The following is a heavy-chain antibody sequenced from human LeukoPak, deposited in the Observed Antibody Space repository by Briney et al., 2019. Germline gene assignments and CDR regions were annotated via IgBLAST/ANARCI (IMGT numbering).Heavy chain of an antibody. V-gene: IGHV3-21*01. CDR2: ISSSSSYI. D-gene: IGHD3-10*01. CDR3: ARDSYRGFGELLLFDY. J-gene: IGHJ4*02. CDR1: GFTFSSYS. Sequence: GGSLRLSCAASGFTFSSYSVNWVRQAPGKGLEWVSSISSSSSYIYYADPVKGRFTISRDNAKNSLYLQMNSLRAEDTAVYYCARDSYRGFGELLLFDYWGQGTLVTVSS.